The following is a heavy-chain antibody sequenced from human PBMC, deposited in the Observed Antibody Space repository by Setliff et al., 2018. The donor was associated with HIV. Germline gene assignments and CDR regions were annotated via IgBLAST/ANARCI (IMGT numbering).Heavy chain of an antibody. CDR3: TRGRPLGVPDP. CDR1: GFSFSSYS. J-gene: IGHJ5*02. Sequence: PGGSLRLSCGASGFSFSSYSMNWVRQAPGKGLEWVSSISSSSNYIDYVDSVKDRFIISRDNAKSSLYLQMNGLRVEDTAVYYCTRGRPLGVPDPWGQGTLVTVSS. V-gene: IGHV3-21*01. CDR2: ISSSSNYI. D-gene: IGHD3-10*01.